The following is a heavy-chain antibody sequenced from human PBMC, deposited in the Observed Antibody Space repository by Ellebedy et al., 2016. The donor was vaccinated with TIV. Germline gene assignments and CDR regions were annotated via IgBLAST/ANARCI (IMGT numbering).Heavy chain of an antibody. CDR3: ARAVLLWFGESGSLDY. CDR1: GFTFSSYA. D-gene: IGHD3-10*01. CDR2: ISYDGSNK. J-gene: IGHJ4*02. Sequence: GGSLRLXXAASGFTFSSYAMHWVRQAPGKGLEWVAVISYDGSNKYYADSVKGRFTISRDNSKNTLYLQMNSLRAEDTAVYYCARAVLLWFGESGSLDYWGQGTLVTVSS. V-gene: IGHV3-30-3*01.